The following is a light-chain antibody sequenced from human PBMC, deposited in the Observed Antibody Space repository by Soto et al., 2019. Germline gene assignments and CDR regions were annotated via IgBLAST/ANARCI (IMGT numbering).Light chain of an antibody. CDR2: GAS. CDR3: QQYDSSPLT. J-gene: IGKJ4*01. CDR1: PSVSSSF. V-gene: IGKV3-20*01. Sequence: EIVLTQSPGTLSLSPGARATLSCRASPSVSSSFLAWYQQKPGQAPRLLIYGASSRATGIPDRFSGSGSGTDFTLTISRLEPEDFEVYYCQQYDSSPLTFGGWAKVEIK.